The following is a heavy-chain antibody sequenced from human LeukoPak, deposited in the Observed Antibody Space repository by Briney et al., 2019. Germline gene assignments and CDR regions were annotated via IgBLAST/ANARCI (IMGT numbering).Heavy chain of an antibody. CDR3: ARDVPQWLLHEKVFDY. J-gene: IGHJ4*02. V-gene: IGHV1-18*04. CDR1: GYTFTSYG. Sequence: GASVKVSCKASGYTFTSYGISWVRQAPGQGLEWMGRISAYNGNTNYAQKLQGRVTMTTDTSTSTAYMELRSLRSDDTAVYYCARDVPQWLLHEKVFDYWGQGTLVTVSS. D-gene: IGHD6-19*01. CDR2: ISAYNGNT.